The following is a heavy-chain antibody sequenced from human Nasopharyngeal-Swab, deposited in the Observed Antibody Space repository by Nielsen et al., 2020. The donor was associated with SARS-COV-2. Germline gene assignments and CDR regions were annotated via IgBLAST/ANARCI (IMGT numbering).Heavy chain of an antibody. CDR1: GFTFSSYS. CDR3: ARGHATGY. CDR2: ISSSSSYI. D-gene: IGHD1-14*01. Sequence: ETLSLTCAASGFTFSSYSMNWVRQAPGKGLEWVSSISSSSSYIYCADSVKGRFTISRDNAKNSLYLQMNSLRAEDTAVYYCARGHATGYGGQGTLVTVSS. V-gene: IGHV3-21*01. J-gene: IGHJ4*02.